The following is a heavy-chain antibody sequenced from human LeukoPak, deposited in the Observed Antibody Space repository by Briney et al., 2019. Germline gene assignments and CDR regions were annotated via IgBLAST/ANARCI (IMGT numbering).Heavy chain of an antibody. CDR1: GYSISSGYY. D-gene: IGHD5-18*01. CDR3: ARAPERWYSYGSYTYYYMDV. CDR2: IYHSGST. V-gene: IGHV4-38-2*02. J-gene: IGHJ6*03. Sequence: SETLSLTCTVSGYSISSGYYWGWIRQPPGKGLEWIGSIYHSGSTYYNSSLKSRVTISVDTSKNQISLKLSSVTAADTTVYYCARAPERWYSYGSYTYYYMDVWGKGTTVTVSS.